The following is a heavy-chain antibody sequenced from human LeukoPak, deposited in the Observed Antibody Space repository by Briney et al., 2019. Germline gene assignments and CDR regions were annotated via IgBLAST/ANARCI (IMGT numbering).Heavy chain of an antibody. CDR2: INPDSGGT. CDR1: GYTLTELS. V-gene: IGHV1-2*02. J-gene: IGHJ6*03. Sequence: GASVKVSCKVSGYTLTELSMHWVRQAPGQGLEWMGWINPDSGGTNYAQKFQGRVSMTRDTSITTAYMELSSLRSDDTAVYYCASGYSDYADYYNYYMDVWGKGTTVTVSS. D-gene: IGHD4-11*01. CDR3: ASGYSDYADYYNYYMDV.